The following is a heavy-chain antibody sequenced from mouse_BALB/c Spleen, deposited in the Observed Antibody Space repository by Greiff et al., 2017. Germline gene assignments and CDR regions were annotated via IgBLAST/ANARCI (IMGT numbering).Heavy chain of an antibody. J-gene: IGHJ2*01. CDR1: GISITTGNYR. Sequence: EVQLVESGPGLVKPSQTVSLTCTVTGISITTGNYRWSWIRQFPGNKLEWIGYIYYSGTITYNPSLISRTTITRDTSKNQFFLEMNSLTAEDTATYYCARVGLLPYFDYWGQGTTLTVSS. D-gene: IGHD2-3*01. V-gene: IGHV3-5*02. CDR2: IYYSGTI. CDR3: ARVGLLPYFDY.